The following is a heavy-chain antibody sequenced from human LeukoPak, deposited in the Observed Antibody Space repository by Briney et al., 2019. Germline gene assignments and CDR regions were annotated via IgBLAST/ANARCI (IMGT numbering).Heavy chain of an antibody. V-gene: IGHV4-39*01. Sequence: SETLSLTCTVSGGSISSSSYYWGWIRQPPRKGLVGIGSIYYSRSTLYNPSLTSRVTISVDTSKNQFSLRLNSVTAADTAVYYCARQLGAYSYPFDIWGQGTKVTVSS. CDR2: IYYSRST. CDR3: ARQLGAYSYPFDI. CDR1: GGSISSSSYY. D-gene: IGHD3-16*01. J-gene: IGHJ3*02.